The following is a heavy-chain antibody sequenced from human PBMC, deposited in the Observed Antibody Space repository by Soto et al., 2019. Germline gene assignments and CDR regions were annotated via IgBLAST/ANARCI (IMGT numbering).Heavy chain of an antibody. CDR1: GGSISSYY. V-gene: IGHV4-59*01. Sequence: SETLSLTCTVSGGSISSYYWSWIRQPPGKGLEWIGYIYYSGSTNYNPSLKSRVTISVDTSKNQFSLKLSSVTAADTAVYYCARSPRYTDYGGNDLAYAFDYWGQGPLVTVSS. CDR2: IYYSGST. D-gene: IGHD4-17*01. J-gene: IGHJ4*02. CDR3: ARSPRYTDYGGNDLAYAFDY.